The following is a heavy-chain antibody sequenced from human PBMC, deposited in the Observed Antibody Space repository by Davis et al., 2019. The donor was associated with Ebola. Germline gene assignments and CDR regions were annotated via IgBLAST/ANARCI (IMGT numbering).Heavy chain of an antibody. Sequence: GESLKISCAASGFTVSSNYMSWVRQAPGKGLEWVSVISGSGGSTYYADSVKGRFTISRDNSKNTLYLQMNSLRAEDTAVYYCAKGYCSGGSCYGGWFDPWGQGTLVTVSS. J-gene: IGHJ5*02. CDR3: AKGYCSGGSCYGGWFDP. D-gene: IGHD2-15*01. CDR1: GFTVSSNY. CDR2: ISGSGGST. V-gene: IGHV3-23*01.